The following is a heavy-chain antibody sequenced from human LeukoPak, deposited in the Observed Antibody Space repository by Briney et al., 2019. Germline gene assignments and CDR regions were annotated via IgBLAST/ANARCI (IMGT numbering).Heavy chain of an antibody. Sequence: GGSLRLSCAASGFTFSDYYMSWIRQAPGKGLEWVSYISSTGNTIYNADSVKGRFTISRDNAKNSLYLQMNSLRAEDTAIYYCARLVSNWFDPWGQGTLVTVSS. CDR3: ARLVSNWFDP. J-gene: IGHJ5*01. CDR2: ISSTGNTI. CDR1: GFTFSDYY. D-gene: IGHD1-26*01. V-gene: IGHV3-11*01.